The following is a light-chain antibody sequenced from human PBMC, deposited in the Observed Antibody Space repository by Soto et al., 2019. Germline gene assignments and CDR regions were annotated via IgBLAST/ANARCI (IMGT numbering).Light chain of an antibody. CDR3: QQFGISPWT. Sequence: EIVLTQYPATLSFSPGERVTLSFSRSHSVNSHVAWYQQKPGQAPRLLLYGASTRATGIPVRFSGSGSVTDFTLTISRLEPEDFAVYYCQQFGISPWTFGQGTKV. CDR1: HSVNSH. V-gene: IGKV3-20*01. CDR2: GAS. J-gene: IGKJ1*01.